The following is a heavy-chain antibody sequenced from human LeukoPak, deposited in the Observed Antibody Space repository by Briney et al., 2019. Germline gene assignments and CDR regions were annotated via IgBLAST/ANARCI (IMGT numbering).Heavy chain of an antibody. D-gene: IGHD3-10*01. J-gene: IGHJ5*02. Sequence: PSETLSLTCTVSGGSISSYYWSWIRQPAGKGLEWIGRIYTSGSTNYNPSLKSRVTMSVDTSKNQFSLKLSSVTAADTAVYYCARDRYYYGSGSYSWFDPWGQGTLVTVSS. CDR1: GGSISSYY. CDR3: ARDRYYYGSGSYSWFDP. CDR2: IYTSGST. V-gene: IGHV4-4*07.